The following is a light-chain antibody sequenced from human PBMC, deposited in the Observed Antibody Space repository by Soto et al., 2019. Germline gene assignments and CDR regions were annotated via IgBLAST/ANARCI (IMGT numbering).Light chain of an antibody. CDR2: KAS. J-gene: IGKJ1*01. V-gene: IGKV1-5*03. Sequence: DIQMTQSPSTLSASVGDRVTITCRASQSISSWLAWYQQKPGKAPKLLIYKASSLESGVPSRFSGSGSGTEFTLTISSLQPDDFATYYCQKYNSSPTFGQGTKVDIK. CDR1: QSISSW. CDR3: QKYNSSPT.